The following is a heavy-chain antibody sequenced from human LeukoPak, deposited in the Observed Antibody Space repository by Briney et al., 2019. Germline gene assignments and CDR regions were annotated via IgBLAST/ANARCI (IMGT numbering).Heavy chain of an antibody. CDR1: GFSFSSYS. D-gene: IGHD1-1*01. J-gene: IGHJ6*03. CDR2: INSGSTYM. CDR3: ARVEATTGRNYHYYYMDV. Sequence: GGSLRLSCGASGFSFSSYSMSWVRQAPGKGLEWVSSINSGSTYMYYADSVKGRFTISRDNAKNSLHLQMYSLRAEDTAVYFCARVEATTGRNYHYYYMDVWGKGTTVTVSS. V-gene: IGHV3-21*01.